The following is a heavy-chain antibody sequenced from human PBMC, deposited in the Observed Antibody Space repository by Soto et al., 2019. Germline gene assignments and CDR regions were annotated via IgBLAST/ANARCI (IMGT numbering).Heavy chain of an antibody. CDR3: ARSSSGWAYFFDY. CDR2: ITSSSSPI. CDR1: GFTFSSYS. D-gene: IGHD6-19*01. V-gene: IGHV3-48*01. Sequence: EVQLVESGGGLVQPGGSLRLSCTASGFTFSSYSMNWVRQAPGKGLEWVSYITSSSSPIYYADSVKGRFTISRDNAKNSLSLQMNNLRTEDKAFYYCARSSSGWAYFFDYWGQGTLVTVSS. J-gene: IGHJ4*02.